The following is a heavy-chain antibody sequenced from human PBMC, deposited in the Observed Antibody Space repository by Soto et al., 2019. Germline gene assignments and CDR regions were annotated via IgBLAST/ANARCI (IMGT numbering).Heavy chain of an antibody. CDR3: AREYSGYDSEPAFDY. D-gene: IGHD5-12*01. Sequence: ASVKVSCKASGYTFTSYAMHWVRRAPGQRLEWMGWINADTGSTKYSQNFQGRVTITRDTSASTAYMELSSLRSEDTAVYYCAREYSGYDSEPAFDYWGQGTLVTVSS. V-gene: IGHV1-3*01. CDR2: INADTGST. CDR1: GYTFTSYA. J-gene: IGHJ4*02.